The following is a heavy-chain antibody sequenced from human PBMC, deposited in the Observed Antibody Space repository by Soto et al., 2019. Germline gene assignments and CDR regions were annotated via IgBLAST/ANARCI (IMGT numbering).Heavy chain of an antibody. V-gene: IGHV1-8*01. D-gene: IGHD3-16*01. J-gene: IGHJ6*02. CDR1: GYDFNIYD. CDR2: MTPQRETP. Sequence: ASVKVSCKASGYDFNIYDMHWVRQSTGQGLEWMGWMTPQRETPGYAPKFQGRFIMTRDTSRSAVYMELSSLGSEDTAVYFCARGPPRVGERTYYYRMDVWGQGTTVTVSS. CDR3: ARGPPRVGERTYYYRMDV.